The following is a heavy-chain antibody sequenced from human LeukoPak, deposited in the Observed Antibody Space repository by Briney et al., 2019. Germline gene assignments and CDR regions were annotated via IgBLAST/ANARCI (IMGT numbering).Heavy chain of an antibody. CDR3: ARVMTTVTKAFDY. J-gene: IGHJ4*02. CDR1: GFTFSTYS. V-gene: IGHV3-21*01. Sequence: GGSLKLSCAASGFTFSTYSMNWVRQAPGKGLEWVSSISSGSSYIYYADSVKGRFTISRDNANNSLYLQMNSLRAEDTAVYYCARVMTTVTKAFDYWGQGTLVTVSS. CDR2: ISSGSSYI. D-gene: IGHD4-17*01.